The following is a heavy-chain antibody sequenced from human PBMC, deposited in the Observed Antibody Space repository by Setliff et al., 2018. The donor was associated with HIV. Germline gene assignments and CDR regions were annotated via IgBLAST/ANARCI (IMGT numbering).Heavy chain of an antibody. D-gene: IGHD1-26*01. CDR3: ARESGSYLSFFDY. J-gene: IGHJ4*02. V-gene: IGHV3-74*01. CDR2: INSEGSST. Sequence: GGSLRLSCAASGFTFGTYWMHWVRQAPGKGLVWVSRINSEGSSTRYADSVKGRFTISRDNAKNTLYLEMNILRAEDTAVYYCARESGSYLSFFDYWGQGTLVTVSS. CDR1: GFTFGTYW.